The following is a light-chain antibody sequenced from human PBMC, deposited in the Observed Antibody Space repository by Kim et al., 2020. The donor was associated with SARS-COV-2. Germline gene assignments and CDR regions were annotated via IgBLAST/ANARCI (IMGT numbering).Light chain of an antibody. V-gene: IGLV6-57*03. CDR2: EDN. J-gene: IGLJ2*01. Sequence: GKTVTISGTRSSGSIASNSVQWYQQRPGSAPTTVIYEDNQRPSGVPDRFSGSIDSSSNSASLTISGLKTEDEADYYCQSFDSSNQVFGGGTQLTVL. CDR1: SGSIASNS. CDR3: QSFDSSNQV.